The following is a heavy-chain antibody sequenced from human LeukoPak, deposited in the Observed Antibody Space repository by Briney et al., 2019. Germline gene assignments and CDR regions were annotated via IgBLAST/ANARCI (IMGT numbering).Heavy chain of an antibody. D-gene: IGHD6-13*01. CDR1: GGSIGTSKYY. J-gene: IGHJ6*02. Sequence: SETLSLTCSVSGGSIGTSKYYWGWLRQAPGKGLEWFVSIYYTGATYYNSSLESRGTISIDTSRTQFSLKLNSVTAADTAVYYCARVSAAGMEFHYGMDVWGQGTTVFVSS. V-gene: IGHV4-39*07. CDR2: IYYTGAT. CDR3: ARVSAAGMEFHYGMDV.